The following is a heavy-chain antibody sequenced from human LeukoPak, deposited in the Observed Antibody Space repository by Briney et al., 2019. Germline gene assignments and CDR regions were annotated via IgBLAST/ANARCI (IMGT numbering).Heavy chain of an antibody. Sequence: PSETLSLTCAVYGGSFSGYYWSWIRQPPGKGLEWIGEINHSGSTNYNPSLKSRVTISVDTSKNQFSLKLSSVTAADTAVYYCARTSASRGSPIPGDVWGKGTTVTVSS. CDR2: INHSGST. J-gene: IGHJ6*04. D-gene: IGHD1-26*01. V-gene: IGHV4-34*01. CDR1: GGSFSGYY. CDR3: ARTSASRGSPIPGDV.